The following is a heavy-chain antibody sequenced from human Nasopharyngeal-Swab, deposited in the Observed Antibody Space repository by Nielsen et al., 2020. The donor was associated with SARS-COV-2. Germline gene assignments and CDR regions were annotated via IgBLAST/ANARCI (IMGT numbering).Heavy chain of an antibody. J-gene: IGHJ4*02. CDR2: IYPGDSDT. V-gene: IGHV5-51*01. Sequence: VCQMPGKGLEWMGIIYPGDSDTRYSPSFQGQVTISADKSISTAYLQWSSLKASDTAMYYCARAPYDFWSGYSMYYFDYWGQGTLVTVSS. D-gene: IGHD3-3*01. CDR3: ARAPYDFWSGYSMYYFDY.